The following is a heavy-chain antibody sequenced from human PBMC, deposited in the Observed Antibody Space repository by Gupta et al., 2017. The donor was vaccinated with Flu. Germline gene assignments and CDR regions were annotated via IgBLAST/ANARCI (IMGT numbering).Heavy chain of an antibody. CDR1: GGSISSSF. Sequence: GGSISSSFWSGIRQPPGKGLEWIGYIYSSGSTNEFPSLKSRVTTSIDSTKNQVYPKLRSVNAADTAVYYWSKDGGTFPMGYWGQGTLVTVSS. CDR2: IYSSGST. V-gene: IGHV4-59*01. CDR3: SKDGGTFPMGY. J-gene: IGHJ4*02.